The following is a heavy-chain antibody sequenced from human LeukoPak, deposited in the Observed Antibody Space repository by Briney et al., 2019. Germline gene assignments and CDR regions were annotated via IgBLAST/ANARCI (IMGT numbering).Heavy chain of an antibody. V-gene: IGHV3-48*04. Sequence: GGSLRLSCAASGFTFTTYRMTWVRQAPGKGLEWVSYISSSGSTIYYADSGKGRFTISIDNGKNSLYLQMNSLRAEDASVYYYEELGITMIGGVWGKGTTVTISS. J-gene: IGHJ6*04. CDR1: GFTFTTYR. D-gene: IGHD3-10*02. CDR2: ISSSGSTI. CDR3: EELGITMIGGV.